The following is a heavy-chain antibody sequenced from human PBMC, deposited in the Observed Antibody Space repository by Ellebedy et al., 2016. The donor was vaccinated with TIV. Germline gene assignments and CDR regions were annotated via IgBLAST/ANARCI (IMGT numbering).Heavy chain of an antibody. CDR3: ARDRDYSYGSGSYQF. CDR2: IDSDGSST. Sequence: PGGSLRLSCAASGFTFSSYWMHWVRQAPGKGLVWVSRIDSDGSSTIYADSVKGRFTISRDNAKNTLYLQMNSLRAEDTAVYYCARDRDYSYGSGSYQFWGQGTLVTVSS. V-gene: IGHV3-74*01. D-gene: IGHD3-10*01. CDR1: GFTFSSYW. J-gene: IGHJ4*02.